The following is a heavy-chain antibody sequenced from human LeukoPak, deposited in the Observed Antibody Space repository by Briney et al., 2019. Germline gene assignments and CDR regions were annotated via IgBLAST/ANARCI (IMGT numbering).Heavy chain of an antibody. V-gene: IGHV3-48*02. CDR3: ARDPAYCGGDCYSSLYYFDS. J-gene: IGHJ4*02. CDR2: ISSSSSTI. Sequence: HPGGSLRLSCAASGFTFSSYSMNWVRQAPGKGLEWVSYISSSSSTIYYADSVKGRFTISRDNAKNSLFLQMNSLRDEDTAVYYCARDPAYCGGDCYSSLYYFDSWGQGTLVTVSS. CDR1: GFTFSSYS. D-gene: IGHD2-21*02.